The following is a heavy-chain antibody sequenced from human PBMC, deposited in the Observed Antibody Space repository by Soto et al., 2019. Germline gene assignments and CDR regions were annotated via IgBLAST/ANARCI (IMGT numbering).Heavy chain of an antibody. CDR3: ATLTAPTDY. D-gene: IGHD2-21*02. CDR2: ISSDESTV. Sequence: QVQLVESGGGLVKPGGSLRLSCVASGLTCRNYFMNWIRQAPGKGPEWLSYISSDESTVFYADSVKGRFTTSRDNAQNSVYLQMHSLRAEDTAVYYCATLTAPTDYWGQGSLVTVSS. J-gene: IGHJ4*02. V-gene: IGHV3-11*01. CDR1: GLTCRNYF.